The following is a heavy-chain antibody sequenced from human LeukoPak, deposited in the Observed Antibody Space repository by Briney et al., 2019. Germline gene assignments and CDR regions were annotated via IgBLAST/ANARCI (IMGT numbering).Heavy chain of an antibody. J-gene: IGHJ4*02. Sequence: PSETLSLTCTVSGGSISSYYWSWIRQPPGKGLEWIGYIYYSGSTNYNPSLKSRVTISVDTSKNQFSLKLSSVTAADTAVYYCARILSGIPDDYGDYRPELIDYWGQGTLVTVSS. V-gene: IGHV4-59*01. D-gene: IGHD4-17*01. CDR2: IYYSGST. CDR1: GGSISSYY. CDR3: ARILSGIPDDYGDYRPELIDY.